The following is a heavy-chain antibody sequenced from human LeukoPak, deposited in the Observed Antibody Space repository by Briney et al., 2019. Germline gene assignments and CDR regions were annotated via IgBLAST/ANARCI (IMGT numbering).Heavy chain of an antibody. J-gene: IGHJ4*02. CDR3: ARVPGHIVVVTTTDLYFDH. Sequence: ASVKVSCKASGYTFTNYGITWVRQAPGQGLEWMGWISAYNDKTNYAPKLQGRVTMTTDTSTSTAFMELRSLRSDDTAVYYCARVPGHIVVVTTTDLYFDHWGQGTLVTVSS. D-gene: IGHD2-21*02. V-gene: IGHV1-18*01. CDR1: GYTFTNYG. CDR2: ISAYNDKT.